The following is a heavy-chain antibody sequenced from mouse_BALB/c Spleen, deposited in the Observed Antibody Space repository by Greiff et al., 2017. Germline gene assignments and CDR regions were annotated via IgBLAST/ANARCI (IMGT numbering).Heavy chain of an antibody. CDR1: GYIFTDYV. D-gene: IGHD2-12*01. J-gene: IGHJ2*01. CDR2: IYPGSGST. V-gene: IGHV1-77*01. CDR3: AQRRDLHFDY. Sequence: QVQLQQSGPELVKPGASVKMSCKASGYIFTDYVISWVKQRTGQGLEWIGEIYPGSGSTYYNEKFKGKATLTADKSSNTAYMQLSSLTSEDSAVYFCAQRRDLHFDYWGQGTTLTVSS.